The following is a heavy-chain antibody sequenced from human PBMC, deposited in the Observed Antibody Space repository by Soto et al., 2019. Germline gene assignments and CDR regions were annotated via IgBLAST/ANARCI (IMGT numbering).Heavy chain of an antibody. J-gene: IGHJ6*02. CDR2: IYHGGST. Sequence: TLSLTCAVSGGSISSANWWTWVRQPPGKGLEWIGEIYHGGSTSYNPSLKSRVTLSLDKFKNHYSLNLTSVTAADTAVYYCARLSFSYGVDVWGQGTTVTVSS. V-gene: IGHV4-4*02. CDR3: ARLSFSYGVDV. CDR1: GGSISSANW.